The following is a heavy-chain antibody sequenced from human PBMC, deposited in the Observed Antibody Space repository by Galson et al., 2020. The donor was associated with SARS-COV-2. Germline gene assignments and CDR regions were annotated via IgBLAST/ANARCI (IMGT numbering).Heavy chain of an antibody. V-gene: IGHV3-7*01. CDR2: IKQDGSEK. J-gene: IGHJ2*01. CDR3: ATCGYGDYWYFDL. D-gene: IGHD4-17*01. CDR1: GFTFSSYW. Sequence: GESLKISCAASGFTFSSYWMSWVRQAPGKGLEWVANIKQDGSEKYYVDSVKGRFTISRDNAKNSLYLQMNSLRAEDTAVYYCATCGYGDYWYFDLWGRGTLVTVSS.